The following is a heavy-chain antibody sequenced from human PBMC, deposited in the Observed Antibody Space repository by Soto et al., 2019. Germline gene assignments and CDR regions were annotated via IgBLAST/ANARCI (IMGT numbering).Heavy chain of an antibody. Sequence: QVRLQESGPGLVKPSETLSLTCSVSGGSMNSFYWSWIRQSPGKGLEWLGYIYYSGDTKYNPSLQSRVSMSVDTIKNQFSLRLSSVTAADTAVYYCARDRNKLWKNDAFDLWGQGTMVTVSS. CDR1: GGSMNSFY. CDR3: ARDRNKLWKNDAFDL. J-gene: IGHJ3*01. V-gene: IGHV4-59*01. CDR2: IYYSGDT. D-gene: IGHD3-3*01.